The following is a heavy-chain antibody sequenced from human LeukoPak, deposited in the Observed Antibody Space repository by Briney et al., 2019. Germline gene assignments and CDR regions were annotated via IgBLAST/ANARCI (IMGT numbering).Heavy chain of an antibody. Sequence: GGSLRLSCVASGFTFSNAWMNWVRQAPGKGLEWVGRIKSKPDGGTTDYAAPVKGRFTISRDSSKNTLYLQLNSLRAEDTAVYYCARDPLLGIAVAGSVDYWGQGTLVTVSS. J-gene: IGHJ4*02. V-gene: IGHV3-15*01. CDR3: ARDPLLGIAVAGSVDY. D-gene: IGHD6-19*01. CDR2: IKSKPDGGTT. CDR1: GFTFSNAW.